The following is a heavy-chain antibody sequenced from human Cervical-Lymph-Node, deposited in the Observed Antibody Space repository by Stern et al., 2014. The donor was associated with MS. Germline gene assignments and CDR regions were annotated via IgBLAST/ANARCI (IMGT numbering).Heavy chain of an antibody. CDR1: GGTFSSSD. D-gene: IGHD3-10*01. CDR3: ALGGFGHYFEY. V-gene: IGHV1-69*01. Sequence: QLVQSGAEVQKPGSSVKVSCRASGGTFSSSDISWVRQAPGQGLEWMAGILPIIGTANYAKKYQGRVTIPADESTSTAYMELSSLRSEDTAIYYCALGGFGHYFEYWGQGTLVTVSS. J-gene: IGHJ4*02. CDR2: ILPIIGTA.